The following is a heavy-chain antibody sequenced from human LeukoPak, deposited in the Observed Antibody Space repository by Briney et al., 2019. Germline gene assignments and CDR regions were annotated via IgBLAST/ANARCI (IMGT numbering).Heavy chain of an antibody. CDR3: ARGASGDVWFGELLDY. CDR2: INHSGST. CDR1: GGSFSGYY. V-gene: IGHV4-34*01. Sequence: PSETLSLTCAVYGGSFSGYYWSWIRQPPGKGLEWIGEINHSGSTNYNPSLESRVTISVDTSKNQFSLKLSSVTAADTAVYYCARGASGDVWFGELLDYWGQGTLVTVSS. J-gene: IGHJ4*02. D-gene: IGHD3-10*01.